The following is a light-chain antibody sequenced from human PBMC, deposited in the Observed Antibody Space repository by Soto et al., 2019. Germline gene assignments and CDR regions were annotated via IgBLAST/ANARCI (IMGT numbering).Light chain of an antibody. Sequence: EIVMTQSPSTVSVSXGERATLAXXASQSISSNLVWYQQKAGQAPRLLIYGASTRATGIPDRFIGSGSGTDFTLTITRLEPEDFAVFYCQQYGSSPGTFGPGTKVDIK. CDR2: GAS. J-gene: IGKJ1*01. CDR1: QSISSN. CDR3: QQYGSSPGT. V-gene: IGKV3-20*01.